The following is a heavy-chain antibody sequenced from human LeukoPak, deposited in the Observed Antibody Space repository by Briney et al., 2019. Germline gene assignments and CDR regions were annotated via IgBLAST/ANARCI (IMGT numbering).Heavy chain of an antibody. Sequence: GSLRLSCAASGFTFSSYAMHWVRQAPGKGLEWVAVISYDGSNKYYADSVKGRFTISRDNSKNTLYLQMNSLRAEDTAVYYCAREGTVLGGEYGYWGQGTLVTVSS. CDR1: GFTFSSYA. V-gene: IGHV3-30-3*01. D-gene: IGHD2/OR15-2a*01. CDR2: ISYDGSNK. CDR3: AREGTVLGGEYGY. J-gene: IGHJ4*02.